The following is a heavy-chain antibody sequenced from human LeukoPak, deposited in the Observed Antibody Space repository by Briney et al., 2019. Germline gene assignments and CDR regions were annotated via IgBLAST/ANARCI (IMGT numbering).Heavy chain of an antibody. CDR3: ARGDDCGGDCYSN. J-gene: IGHJ4*02. Sequence: SETLSLTCTVSGDSISSYYWSWIRQPPGKGLEWIAHIYYSGSTNYNPSLKSRVTTSLDTSKNQFSLKLSSVTAADTAVYYCARGDDCGGDCYSNWGQGTLVTVSS. D-gene: IGHD2-21*02. CDR1: GDSISSYY. V-gene: IGHV4-59*01. CDR2: IYYSGST.